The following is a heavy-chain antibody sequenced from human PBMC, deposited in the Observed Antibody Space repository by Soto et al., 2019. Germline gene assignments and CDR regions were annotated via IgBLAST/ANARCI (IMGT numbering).Heavy chain of an antibody. CDR1: GFSFSSYW. J-gene: IGHJ4*02. Sequence: GGSLRLSCAASGFSFSSYWMNWVRQAPGKGLEWVSAVSGSGGSTYYVDSVKGRFTISRDNSKNTLYLQMNSLRAEDTAVYYCAKPLKYYYDAVDNWGQGTPVTVSS. V-gene: IGHV3-23*01. CDR3: AKPLKYYYDAVDN. CDR2: VSGSGGST. D-gene: IGHD3-22*01.